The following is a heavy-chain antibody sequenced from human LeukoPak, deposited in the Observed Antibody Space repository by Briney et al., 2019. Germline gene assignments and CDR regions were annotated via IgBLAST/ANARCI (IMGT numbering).Heavy chain of an antibody. J-gene: IGHJ4*02. D-gene: IGHD6-13*01. CDR3: AREDSSSWPGALDY. CDR1: GYSISSGYY. Sequence: SETLSLTCTVSGYSISSGYYWGWIRQPPGKGLEWIGSIYHSGSTYYNPSLKSRVTISVDTSKNQFSLKLSSVTAADTAVYYCAREDSSSWPGALDYWGQGTLVTVSP. CDR2: IYHSGST. V-gene: IGHV4-38-2*02.